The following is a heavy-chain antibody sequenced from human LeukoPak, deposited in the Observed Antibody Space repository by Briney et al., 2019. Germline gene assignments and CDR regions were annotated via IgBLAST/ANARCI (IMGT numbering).Heavy chain of an antibody. V-gene: IGHV3-30*04. J-gene: IGHJ4*02. CDR1: GFTFSSYA. CDR2: ISYDGSNK. CDR3: ASEFTDPYYYDSSGYYPFDY. D-gene: IGHD3-22*01. Sequence: GGSLRLSCAASGFTFSSYAMHWVRQAPGKGLEWVAVISYDGSNKYYADSVKGRFTISRDNSKNRLYLQMNSLRAEDTAVYYCASEFTDPYYYDSSGYYPFDYWGQGTLVTVSS.